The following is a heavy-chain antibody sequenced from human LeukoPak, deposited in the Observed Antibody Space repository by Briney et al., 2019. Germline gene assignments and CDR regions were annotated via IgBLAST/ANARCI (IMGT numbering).Heavy chain of an antibody. CDR2: IYYTGNA. CDR1: GGSVTSGTYY. J-gene: IGHJ4*02. D-gene: IGHD3-10*01. Sequence: TSETLSLTCTVSGGSVTSGTYYWSWLRQPPGKGLEWIGYIYYTGNASYNPSPKSRITMSVDTSRNQFSLRLISVTAADTAVYYCARGTNYFGSGDYWGQGALVTVSS. CDR3: ARGTNYFGSGDY. V-gene: IGHV4-61*01.